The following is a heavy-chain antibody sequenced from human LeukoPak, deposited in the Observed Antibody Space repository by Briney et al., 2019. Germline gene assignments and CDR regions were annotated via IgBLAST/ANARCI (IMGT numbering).Heavy chain of an antibody. D-gene: IGHD1-26*01. J-gene: IGHJ6*03. CDR3: ARVTYSGSYWVSSYYYYYYMDV. CDR1: GFTFSSYV. CDR2: ISYDGSNE. Sequence: PGRSLRLSCAASGFTFSSYVMHWVRQAPGKGLEWVAIISYDGSNEYYADSVKGRFTISRDNSRNTLYLQMNSLRAEDTAVYYCARVTYSGSYWVSSYYYYYYMDVWGKGTTVTVSS. V-gene: IGHV3-30*04.